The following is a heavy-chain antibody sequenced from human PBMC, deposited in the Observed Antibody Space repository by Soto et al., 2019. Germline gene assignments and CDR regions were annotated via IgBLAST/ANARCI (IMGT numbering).Heavy chain of an antibody. D-gene: IGHD3-10*01. J-gene: IGHJ3*02. CDR2: ISDGGDLT. CDR3: ARRVIGSSRASDI. V-gene: IGHV3-23*01. Sequence: GALILSRAASGFALCSHPMNWVRQAPEKGLEWVAGISDGGDLTYNADSVRGRFTISRDNSRNTLYLQMNSLRAEDTAVYYCARRVIGSSRASDIWCQGTMVTVSS. CDR1: GFALCSHP.